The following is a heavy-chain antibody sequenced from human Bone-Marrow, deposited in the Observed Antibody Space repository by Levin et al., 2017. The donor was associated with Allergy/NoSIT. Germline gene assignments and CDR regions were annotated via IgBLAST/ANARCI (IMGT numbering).Heavy chain of an antibody. CDR1: GFTVSSYF. CDR2: IYAGGST. Sequence: PGGSLRLSCAASGFTVSSYFMSWVRQAPGKGPEWVSVIYAGGSTYYADSVKGRFTISRDNSKNTLYLQMNSLRAEDTAVYYCAREVSVQGVTDIWGQGTMVTVSS. J-gene: IGHJ3*02. V-gene: IGHV3-53*01. CDR3: AREVSVQGVTDI. D-gene: IGHD3-10*01.